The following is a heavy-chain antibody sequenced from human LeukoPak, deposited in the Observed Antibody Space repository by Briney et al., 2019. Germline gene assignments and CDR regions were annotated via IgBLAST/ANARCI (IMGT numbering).Heavy chain of an antibody. D-gene: IGHD2-15*01. CDR3: ARGARCCSGGSCYSCPNWFDP. J-gene: IGHJ5*02. CDR2: MNPNSGNT. V-gene: IGHV1-8*01. CDR1: GYTFTSYD. Sequence: ASVKVSCKASGYTFTSYDINWVRQATGQGLEWMGWMNPNSGNTGYAQKFQGRVTMTRNTSISTAYMELSGLRSEDTAVYYCARGARCCSGGSCYSCPNWFDPWGQGTLVTVSS.